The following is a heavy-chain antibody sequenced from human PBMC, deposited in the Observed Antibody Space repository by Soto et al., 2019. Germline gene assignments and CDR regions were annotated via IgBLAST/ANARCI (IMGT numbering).Heavy chain of an antibody. J-gene: IGHJ3*02. CDR2: INPSGST. D-gene: IGHD6-19*01. CDR1: GGSFSGYY. CDR3: ARGREQWLVDAFEI. V-gene: IGHV4-34*01. Sequence: SGTLSLTCSVYGGSFSGYYWSWIRQPPGKGLEWIGEINPSGSTNYHPSLKSRVTTSVDTSKNQFSLKLNFVTAADTARYYWARGREQWLVDAFEIRGPGSRVTVSS.